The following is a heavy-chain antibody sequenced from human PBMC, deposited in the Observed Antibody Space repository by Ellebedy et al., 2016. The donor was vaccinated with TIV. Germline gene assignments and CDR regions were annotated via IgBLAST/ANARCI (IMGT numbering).Heavy chain of an antibody. D-gene: IGHD3-22*01. J-gene: IGHJ4*02. CDR3: ARGSYDDGSDYPWAY. CDR2: IKHDGSET. V-gene: IGHV3-7*01. Sequence: GGSLRLSXAASGFTFSSYWVTWVRQAPGKGLEWVANIKHDGSETYYVDSVKGRFTISRDDAKNSLNLQMNSLRAEDTAVYYCARGSYDDGSDYPWAYWGQGTLVTVSS. CDR1: GFTFSSYW.